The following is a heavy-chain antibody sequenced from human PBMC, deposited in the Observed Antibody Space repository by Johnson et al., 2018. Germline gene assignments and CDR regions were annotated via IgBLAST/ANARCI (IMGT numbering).Heavy chain of an antibody. Sequence: VQLVESGGGLVQPGGSLRLSCAASGFTFSSYWMSWVRQAPGQGLEWVANIKQDGSEKYYVDSVKGRFTISRDNAKNSLYLQMNSLRAEDTAVYCCARDHSPYYDRSPMDVWGQGPTVTVSS. CDR1: GFTFSSYW. V-gene: IGHV3-7*01. CDR2: IKQDGSEK. CDR3: ARDHSPYYDRSPMDV. D-gene: IGHD3-22*01. J-gene: IGHJ6*02.